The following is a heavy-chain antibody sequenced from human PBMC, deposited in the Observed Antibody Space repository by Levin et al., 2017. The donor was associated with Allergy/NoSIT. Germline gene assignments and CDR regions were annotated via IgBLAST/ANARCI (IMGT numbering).Heavy chain of an antibody. CDR3: ARMSPGIAAADDY. CDR2: ISSSSSYT. CDR1: GFTFSSYN. Sequence: SCAASGFTFSSYNMNWVRQAPGKGLEWVSSISSSSSYTYYADSVKGRFTISRDNAKNSLYLQMNSLRAEDTAVYYCARMSPGIAAADDYWGQGTLVTVSS. D-gene: IGHD6-13*01. V-gene: IGHV3-21*01. J-gene: IGHJ4*02.